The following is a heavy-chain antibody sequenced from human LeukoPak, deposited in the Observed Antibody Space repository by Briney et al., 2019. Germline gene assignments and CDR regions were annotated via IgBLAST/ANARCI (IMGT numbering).Heavy chain of an antibody. Sequence: ASVKVSGKASGYTFTGYYMHWVRQAPGQGLEWMGWINPNSGGTNYAQKFQGRVTMSRDTSISTAYMELSRLRSDDTAVYYCARVFDSSGEPTDYWGQGTLVTVSS. CDR3: ARVFDSSGEPTDY. D-gene: IGHD3-22*01. CDR2: INPNSGGT. CDR1: GYTFTGYY. V-gene: IGHV1-2*02. J-gene: IGHJ4*02.